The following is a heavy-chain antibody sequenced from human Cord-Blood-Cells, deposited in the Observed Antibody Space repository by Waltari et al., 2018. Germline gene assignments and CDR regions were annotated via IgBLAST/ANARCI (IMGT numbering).Heavy chain of an antibody. Sequence: QVQLQESGPGLVKPSETLSLTCTVSGGSISSYYWSWLRQPAGKGLEWLGRIYTSGSTNYNPSLKSRVTMSVDTSKNQFSLKLSSVTAADTAVYYCARDLRDIVVVPAAIRENYYYYMDVWGKGTTVTVSS. V-gene: IGHV4-4*07. D-gene: IGHD2-2*01. CDR2: IYTSGST. CDR3: ARDLRDIVVVPAAIRENYYYYMDV. CDR1: GGSISSYY. J-gene: IGHJ6*03.